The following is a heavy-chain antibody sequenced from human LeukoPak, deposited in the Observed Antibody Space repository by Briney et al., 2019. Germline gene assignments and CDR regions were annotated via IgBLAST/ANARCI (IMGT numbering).Heavy chain of an antibody. D-gene: IGHD6-19*01. CDR3: ARSYSSGWKTEYFQH. CDR1: GFTFSSYA. J-gene: IGHJ1*01. CDR2: ISYDGSNK. Sequence: GGSLRLSCAASGFTFSSYAMHWVRQAPGKGLEWVAVISYDGSNKYYAGSVKGRFTISRDNSKNTLYLQMNSLRAEDTAVYYCARSYSSGWKTEYFQHWGQGTLVTVSS. V-gene: IGHV3-30-3*01.